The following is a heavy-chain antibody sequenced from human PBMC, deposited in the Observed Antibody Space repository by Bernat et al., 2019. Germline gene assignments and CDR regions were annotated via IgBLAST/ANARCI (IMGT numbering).Heavy chain of an antibody. CDR3: ARSEAGLISHFDY. Sequence: EVQLVQSGAEVKKPGESLKISCKGSGYSFTSYWIGWVRQMPGKGLEWMGITYPGDSDTRYSPSFQGQVTISADKSISTAYLQCNSLKASDTAMYYCARSEAGLISHFDYWGQGTLVTVSS. J-gene: IGHJ4*02. CDR1: GYSFTSYW. D-gene: IGHD2/OR15-2a*01. V-gene: IGHV5-51*01. CDR2: TYPGDSDT.